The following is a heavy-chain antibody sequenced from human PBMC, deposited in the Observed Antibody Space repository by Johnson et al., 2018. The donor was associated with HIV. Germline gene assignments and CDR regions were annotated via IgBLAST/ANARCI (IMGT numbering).Heavy chain of an antibody. CDR2: ISYDGANK. CDR3: ASQFAGHNWSPVAFDI. J-gene: IGHJ3*02. Sequence: VQLVESGGGVVQPGRSLRLSCAASGITFSASAMHWIRQAPGKGLQWVSFISYDGANKDYADTVKGRFTISRDYVKNTLYLQMNSRTTEDTAIYFCASQFAGHNWSPVAFDIWGQGTMVTVSS. D-gene: IGHD1-1*01. V-gene: IGHV3-30*17. CDR1: GITFSASA.